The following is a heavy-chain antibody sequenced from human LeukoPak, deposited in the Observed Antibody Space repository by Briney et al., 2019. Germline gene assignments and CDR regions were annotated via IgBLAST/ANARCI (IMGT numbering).Heavy chain of an antibody. CDR3: ARDLGMTFTAWYFDY. V-gene: IGHV3-30*04. CDR2: ISYEGGNK. D-gene: IGHD6-13*01. CDR1: GFTFSTYA. Sequence: GGSLRLSCAASGFTFSTYAMSWVRQAPGKGLEWVAAISYEGGNKYYPDSVKGRFTISRDNSKNTLYLQMNSLRAEDTAVYYCARDLGMTFTAWYFDYWGQGTLVTVSS. J-gene: IGHJ4*02.